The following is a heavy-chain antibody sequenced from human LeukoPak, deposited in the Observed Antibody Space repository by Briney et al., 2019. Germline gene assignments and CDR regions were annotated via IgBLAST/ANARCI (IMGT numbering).Heavy chain of an antibody. V-gene: IGHV1-69*01. CDR2: IIPIFGTA. CDR3: AILDTAMVLDY. J-gene: IGHJ4*02. Sequence: VASVKVSCKASGGTFSSYAISWVRQAPGQGLEWMGGIIPIFGTANYAQKFQGRVTITADESTSTAYMELSSLRSEDTAVYYCAILDTAMVLDYWGQGALVTVSS. D-gene: IGHD5-18*01. CDR1: GGTFSSYA.